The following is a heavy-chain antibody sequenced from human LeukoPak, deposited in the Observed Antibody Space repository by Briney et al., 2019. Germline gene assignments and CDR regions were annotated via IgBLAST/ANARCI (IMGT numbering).Heavy chain of an antibody. CDR3: GRGEFCSSPSCYTYYYKGRDV. CDR1: GFTFSSYS. Sequence: GGSLRLSCAASGFTFSSYSMNWVRQAPGKGLEWVSYISSSSSTIYYADSVKGRFTISRDNAKNSLYLQMNSLRDEDTAVYYCGRGEFCSSPSCYTYYYKGRDVGAKGP. V-gene: IGHV3-48*02. CDR2: ISSSSSTI. D-gene: IGHD2-2*02. J-gene: IGHJ6*02.